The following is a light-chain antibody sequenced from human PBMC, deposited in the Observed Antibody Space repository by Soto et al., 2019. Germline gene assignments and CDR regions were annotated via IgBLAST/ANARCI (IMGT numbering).Light chain of an antibody. CDR1: SSNIGSNY. Sequence: QSVLTQPPSASGTPGQRVTISCSGSSSNIGSNYVYWYQQLPGTAPKLLIYRNNQQPSGVPDRFSGSKSCTSAALAISGLRSEDEADYYCAAWDDSLSGRVFGGGTKLTVL. V-gene: IGLV1-47*01. J-gene: IGLJ3*02. CDR3: AAWDDSLSGRV. CDR2: RNN.